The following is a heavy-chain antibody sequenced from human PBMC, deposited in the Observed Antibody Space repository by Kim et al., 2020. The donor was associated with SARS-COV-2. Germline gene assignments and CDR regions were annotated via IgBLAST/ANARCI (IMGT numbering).Heavy chain of an antibody. Sequence: GGSLRLSCAVSGFSFTSFTMGWVRQAPGQGLEWVSLISSSGSTTYYADSVKGRFTISRDTSKNTLYLQMNTLRVEDTAVYYCATRTLAKMAVDCWGQGTLVTVSS. CDR1: GFSFTSFT. D-gene: IGHD5-12*01. CDR3: ATRTLAKMAVDC. CDR2: ISSSGSTT. J-gene: IGHJ4*02. V-gene: IGHV3-23*01.